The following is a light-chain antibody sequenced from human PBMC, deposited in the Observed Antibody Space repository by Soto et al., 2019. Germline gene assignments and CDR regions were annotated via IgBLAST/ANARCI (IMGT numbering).Light chain of an antibody. V-gene: IGLV2-11*01. CDR1: SSDVGGYNY. CDR2: AVS. CDR3: CSYAGYDTVV. Sequence: QSALTQPRSVSGSPGQSVTISCTGTSSDVGGYNYVSWYQQHPGKAPKLIIYAVSGRPSGVPDRFSGSKSGNTASLPISGLQADDEADYYCCSYAGYDTVVFGGGTKLTVL. J-gene: IGLJ2*01.